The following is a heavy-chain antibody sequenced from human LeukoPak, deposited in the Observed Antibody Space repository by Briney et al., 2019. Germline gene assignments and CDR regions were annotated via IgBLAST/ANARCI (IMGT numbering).Heavy chain of an antibody. CDR3: AKASWAGATTTYFDH. CDR1: GFTFSNYW. Sequence: GGSLRLSCAASGFTFSNYWMSWVRQAPGKGLEWVSAISGSGGGTYYADSVKGRFTISRDNSKNTLSLQMNSLRAEDTAIYYCAKASWAGATTTYFDHWGQGTLVTVSS. D-gene: IGHD1-26*01. J-gene: IGHJ4*02. V-gene: IGHV3-23*01. CDR2: ISGSGGGT.